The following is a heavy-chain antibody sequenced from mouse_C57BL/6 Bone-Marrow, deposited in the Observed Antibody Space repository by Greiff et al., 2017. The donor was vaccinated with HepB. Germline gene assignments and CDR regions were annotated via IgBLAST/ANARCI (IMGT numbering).Heavy chain of an antibody. CDR2: IHPNSGST. Sequence: QVQLQQPGAELVKPGASVKLSCKASGYTFTSYWMHWVKQRPGQGLEWIGMIHPNSGSTNYNETFKSKATLTVDKSTSTAYVQLSSLTSEDSAVYYCTGGGSYDYDLYYGGQGTTLTVSS. J-gene: IGHJ2*01. CDR3: TGGGSYDYDLYY. D-gene: IGHD2-4*01. V-gene: IGHV1-64*01. CDR1: GYTFTSYW.